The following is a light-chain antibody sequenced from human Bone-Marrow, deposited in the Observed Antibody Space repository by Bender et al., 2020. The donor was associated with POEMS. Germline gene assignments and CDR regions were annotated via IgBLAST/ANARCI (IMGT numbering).Light chain of an antibody. Sequence: QSALTQSASVSGSPGQSITISCTGTNSDIGTYTYVSWYQQHPGKAPRLIIYDVNNRPSGVSNRFSGSKSGNTASLTISGLQAEDEADYYCSLYTSSSTLVLFGGGTKLTVL. CDR2: DVN. CDR3: SLYTSSSTLVL. CDR1: NSDIGTYTY. J-gene: IGLJ3*02. V-gene: IGLV2-14*03.